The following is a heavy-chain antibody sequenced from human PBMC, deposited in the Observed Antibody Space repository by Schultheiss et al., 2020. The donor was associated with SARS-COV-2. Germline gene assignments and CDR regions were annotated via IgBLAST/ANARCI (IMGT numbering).Heavy chain of an antibody. CDR1: GGSISSYY. J-gene: IGHJ4*02. Sequence: SETLSLTCTVSGGSISSYYWSWIRQPAGKGLEWIGRIYTSGSTNYNPSLKSRVTMSVDTSKNQFSLKLSSVTAADTAVYYCARGVGSMLGYDILTGYYPLKFRLDYWGQGTLVTVSS. V-gene: IGHV4-4*07. D-gene: IGHD3-9*01. CDR3: ARGVGSMLGYDILTGYYPLKFRLDY. CDR2: IYTSGST.